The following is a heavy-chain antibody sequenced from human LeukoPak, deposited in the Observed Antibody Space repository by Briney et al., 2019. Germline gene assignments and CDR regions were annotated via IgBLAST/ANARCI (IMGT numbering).Heavy chain of an antibody. J-gene: IGHJ4*02. CDR2: IKYDGSEE. V-gene: IGHV3-7*01. Sequence: PGGSLRLSCAASGFMFSSYWMSWMRQAPGKGLQWVANIKYDGSEEYYVDSVKGRFTISRDNAKNSLYLQMNSLGVEDTAVYYCKSGGAAPGSFDYWGQGALVTVSS. D-gene: IGHD6-13*01. CDR1: GFMFSSYW. CDR3: KSGGAAPGSFDY.